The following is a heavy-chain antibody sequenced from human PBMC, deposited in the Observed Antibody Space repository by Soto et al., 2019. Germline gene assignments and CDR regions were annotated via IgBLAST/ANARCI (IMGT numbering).Heavy chain of an antibody. J-gene: IGHJ4*02. Sequence: QVQLVQSGAEVKKPGASVKVSCKASGYTFTSYAMHWVRQAPGQRLEGMGWINAGNGNTKYSQKFQGRVTITGDTSASTAYMELSSLSSDDTAVYYCARDVGATGDWGQGTLVTVSS. CDR2: INAGNGNT. D-gene: IGHD1-26*01. CDR1: GYTFTSYA. V-gene: IGHV1-3*01. CDR3: ARDVGATGD.